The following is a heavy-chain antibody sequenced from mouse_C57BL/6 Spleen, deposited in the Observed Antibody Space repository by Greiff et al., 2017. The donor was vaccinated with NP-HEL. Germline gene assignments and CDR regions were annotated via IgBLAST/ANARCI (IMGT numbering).Heavy chain of an antibody. J-gene: IGHJ4*01. V-gene: IGHV1-82*01. CDR2: IYPGDGDT. CDR3: ARRGNYAMDY. CDR1: GYAFSSSW. Sequence: QVQLKESGPELEKPGASVKISCKASGYAFSSSWMNWVKQRPGKGLEWIGRIYPGDGDTNYNGKFKGKATLTADKSSSTAYMQLSSLTSEDSAVYFCARRGNYAMDYWGQGTSVTVSS.